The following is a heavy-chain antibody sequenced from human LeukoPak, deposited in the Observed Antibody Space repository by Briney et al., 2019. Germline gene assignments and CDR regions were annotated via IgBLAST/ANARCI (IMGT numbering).Heavy chain of an antibody. CDR3: ARGPYGGNGVFDY. V-gene: IGHV3-48*04. CDR2: ISRSSSTI. J-gene: IGHJ4*02. Sequence: PGGSLRLSCAASGFTFSTYSMNWVRQAPGKGLEWVSYISRSSSTIYYADSVKGRFTISRDNAKNSLYLQMNSLRAEDTAVYYCARGPYGGNGVFDYWGQGTLVTVSS. CDR1: GFTFSTYS. D-gene: IGHD4-23*01.